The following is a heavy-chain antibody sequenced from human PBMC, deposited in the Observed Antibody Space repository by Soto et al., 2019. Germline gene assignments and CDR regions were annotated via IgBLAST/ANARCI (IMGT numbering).Heavy chain of an antibody. Sequence: PGGSLRLSCAASGFTFSSYWMSWVRQAPGKGLEWVANIKQDGSEKYYVDSVKGRFTISRDNAKNSLYLQMNSLRAEDTAVYYCARDGSGSHYNYYYGMDVWGQGTTVTVSS. CDR1: GFTFSSYW. D-gene: IGHD3-10*01. J-gene: IGHJ6*02. CDR3: ARDGSGSHYNYYYGMDV. CDR2: IKQDGSEK. V-gene: IGHV3-7*01.